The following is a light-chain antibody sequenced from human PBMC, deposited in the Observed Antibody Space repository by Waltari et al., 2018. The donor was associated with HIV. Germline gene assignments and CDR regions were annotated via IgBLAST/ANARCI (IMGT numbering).Light chain of an antibody. CDR3: SSYTSSSTQV. Sequence: QSALTQPASVSGSPGQSITISCTGTSSDVGGYNYVFWYQQHPGKAPKLMIYEVTNRPSGCSNRCSGSKSGNTASLTISGLQAEDEADDYCSSYTSSSTQVFGTGTKVTVL. CDR1: SSDVGGYNY. CDR2: EVT. J-gene: IGLJ1*01. V-gene: IGLV2-14*01.